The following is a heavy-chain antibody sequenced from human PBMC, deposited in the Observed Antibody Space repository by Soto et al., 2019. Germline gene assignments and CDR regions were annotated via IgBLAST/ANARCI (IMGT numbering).Heavy chain of an antibody. CDR2: IDWDDDK. J-gene: IGHJ6*02. CDR1: GFSLSTSGMC. CDR3: ARIREGSYYYYYGMDV. Sequence: SGPTLVNPTQTLTLTCTFSGFSLSTSGMCVSWIRQPPVKALEWLALIDWDDDKYYSTSLKTRLTISKDTSKNQVVLTMTNMDPVDTATYYCARIREGSYYYYYGMDVWGQGTTVTVSS. V-gene: IGHV2-70*01.